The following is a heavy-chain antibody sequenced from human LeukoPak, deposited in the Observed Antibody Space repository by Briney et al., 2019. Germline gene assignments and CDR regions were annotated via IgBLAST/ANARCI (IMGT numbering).Heavy chain of an antibody. D-gene: IGHD1-26*01. Sequence: GGSLRLSCAASGFTFDDYTMHWVRQAPGKGLEWVSSITSSSSYIYYADSVKGRFTISRDNSKNTLYLQMNRLRAEDTAVYYCAKVGSYHDFDYWGQGTLVTVSS. J-gene: IGHJ4*02. CDR2: ITSSSSYI. CDR3: AKVGSYHDFDY. CDR1: GFTFDDYT. V-gene: IGHV3-21*01.